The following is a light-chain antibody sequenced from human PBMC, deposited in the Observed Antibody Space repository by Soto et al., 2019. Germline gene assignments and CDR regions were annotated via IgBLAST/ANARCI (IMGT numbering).Light chain of an antibody. CDR3: QQRSNWPLT. CDR2: DAS. CDR1: QSVSSY. J-gene: IGKJ4*01. V-gene: IGKV3-11*01. Sequence: EIVLTQSPATLSLSPGERATLSCRASQSVSSYLAWYQQKPGQAPRLLIYDASNRATGIPARFSGSGSGTEFTLTIRSLEPEDFAVYYWQQRSNWPLTFGGGTKVEIK.